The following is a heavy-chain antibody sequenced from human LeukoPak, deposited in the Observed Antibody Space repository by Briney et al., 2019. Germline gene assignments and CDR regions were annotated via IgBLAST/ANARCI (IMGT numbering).Heavy chain of an antibody. Sequence: ASVKVSCEASGYTFTSYGISWVQQAPGQGLEWMGWISAYNGNTNYAQKLQGRVTMTTDTSTSTAYMELRSLRSDDTAVYYCARDPPTVTANYYYGMDVWGQGTTVTVSS. CDR2: ISAYNGNT. D-gene: IGHD4-17*01. CDR1: GYTFTSYG. J-gene: IGHJ6*02. V-gene: IGHV1-18*01. CDR3: ARDPPTVTANYYYGMDV.